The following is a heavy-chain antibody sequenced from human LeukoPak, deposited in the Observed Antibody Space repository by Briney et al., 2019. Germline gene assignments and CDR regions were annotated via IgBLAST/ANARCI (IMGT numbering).Heavy chain of an antibody. Sequence: ASVKVSCKASGYTFTSYDINWVRQATAQGLEWMGWMNPNSGNTGYAQKFQGRVTITRNTSINTAYMELSSLRSEDTAVYYCARLGPTYYDILTGSTYYYYYYMDVWGKGTTVTVSS. J-gene: IGHJ6*03. CDR1: GYTFTSYD. V-gene: IGHV1-8*03. CDR3: ARLGPTYYDILTGSTYYYYYYMDV. D-gene: IGHD3-9*01. CDR2: MNPNSGNT.